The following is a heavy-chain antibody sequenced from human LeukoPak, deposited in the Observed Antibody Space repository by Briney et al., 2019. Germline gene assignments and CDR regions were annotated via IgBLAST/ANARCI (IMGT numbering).Heavy chain of an antibody. CDR3: AREIYYGSGSNDAFDI. CDR1: GYTFTSYG. CDR2: ISAYNGNT. J-gene: IGHJ3*02. Sequence: ASVKVSCKASGYTFTSYGISWVRQAPGQGLEWMGWISAYNGNTNYAQKLQGRVTMTTDTSTSTAYMELRSLRSDDTAVYYCAREIYYGSGSNDAFDIWGQGTMVTVSS. V-gene: IGHV1-18*01. D-gene: IGHD3-10*01.